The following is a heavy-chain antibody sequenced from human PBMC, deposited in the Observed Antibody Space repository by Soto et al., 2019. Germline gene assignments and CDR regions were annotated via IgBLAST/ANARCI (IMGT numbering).Heavy chain of an antibody. V-gene: IGHV4-31*03. CDR1: GGSISSGGYY. J-gene: IGHJ5*02. Sequence: SETLSLTCTVSGGSISSGGYYWSWIRQHPGKGLEWIGYIYYSGSTYYNPSLKSRVTISVDTSKNQFSLKLSSVTAADTAVYYCARSFSGSPFDPWGQGTLVTVSS. D-gene: IGHD1-26*01. CDR2: IYYSGST. CDR3: ARSFSGSPFDP.